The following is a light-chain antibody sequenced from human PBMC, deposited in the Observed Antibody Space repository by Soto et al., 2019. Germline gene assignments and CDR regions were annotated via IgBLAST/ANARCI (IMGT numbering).Light chain of an antibody. CDR1: SSGSRDYNY. Sequence: QSVLTRPASVSGSPGQSITISCTGTSSGSRDYNYVSWYQQLPGNAPKLIMYEVSNRPSGISNRFSGSKSGNTASLTISGLQAEDEADYYCSSKSPDFFGTGTKLTVL. CDR3: SSKSPDF. J-gene: IGLJ1*01. CDR2: EVS. V-gene: IGLV2-14*01.